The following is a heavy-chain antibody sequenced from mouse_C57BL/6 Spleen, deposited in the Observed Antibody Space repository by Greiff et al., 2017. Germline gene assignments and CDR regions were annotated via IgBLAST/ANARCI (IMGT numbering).Heavy chain of an antibody. CDR3: ARSYGNYEAWFAD. D-gene: IGHD2-1*01. Sequence: QVQLQQPGAELVKPGASVKMSCKASGYTFTSYWITWVKQRPGQGLEWIGDIYPGSGSTNYNEKFKSKATLTVDTSSSTAYMQLSSRTSEDSAVYYCARSYGNYEAWFADGGKGTLVTV. CDR1: GYTFTSYW. V-gene: IGHV1-55*01. J-gene: IGHJ3*01. CDR2: IYPGSGST.